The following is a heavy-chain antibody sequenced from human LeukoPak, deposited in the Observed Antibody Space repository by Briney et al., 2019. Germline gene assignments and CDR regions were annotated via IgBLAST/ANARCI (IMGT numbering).Heavy chain of an antibody. CDR2: VSGSGGST. CDR3: AKANGYCSSTSCYYFWYFQH. J-gene: IGHJ1*01. D-gene: IGHD2-2*01. CDR1: GFTFSSYA. V-gene: IGHV3-23*01. Sequence: GASLRLSCAASGFTFSSYAMSWVRQAPGKGLEWVSGVSGSGGSTYYADSAKGRFTISRDNSKNTLYLQMNSLRAEDTAVYYCAKANGYCSSTSCYYFWYFQHWGQGTLVTVSS.